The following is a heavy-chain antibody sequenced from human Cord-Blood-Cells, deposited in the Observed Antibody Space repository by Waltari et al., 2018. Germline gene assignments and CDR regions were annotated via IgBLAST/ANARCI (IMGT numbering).Heavy chain of an antibody. V-gene: IGHV3-9*03. Sequence: EVQLVESGGGLVQPGRSLRLSCAASGFTFADYAMHWVRQAPGKGLELVSGISWNSGSIGYADSVKGRFTISRDNAKNSLYLQMNSLRAEDMALYYCAKDISGYYYYYYMDVWGKGTTVTVSS. CDR2: ISWNSGSI. CDR3: AKDISGYYYYYYMDV. CDR1: GFTFADYA. J-gene: IGHJ6*03. D-gene: IGHD6-19*01.